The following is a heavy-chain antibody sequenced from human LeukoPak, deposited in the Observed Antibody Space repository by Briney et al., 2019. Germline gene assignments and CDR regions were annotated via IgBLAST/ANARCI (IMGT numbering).Heavy chain of an antibody. V-gene: IGHV3-74*03. CDR2: ITSDGTST. CDR1: GFTFSMYW. J-gene: IGHJ4*02. CDR3: VRGGLGRSLDF. D-gene: IGHD3-10*01. Sequence: PGGSLRLSCAASGFTFSMYWMHWVRQAPGKGLVWVSYITSDGTSTTYADSVKGRFTISRDNAKNTLSLQMNSLRAEDTALYFCVRGGLGRSLDFWGQETLVTVSS.